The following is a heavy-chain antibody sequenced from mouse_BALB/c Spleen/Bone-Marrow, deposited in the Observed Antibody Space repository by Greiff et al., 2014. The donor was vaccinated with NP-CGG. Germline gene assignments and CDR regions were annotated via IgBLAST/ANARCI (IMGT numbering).Heavy chain of an antibody. J-gene: IGHJ2*01. CDR1: GFTFSGYA. Sequence: EVQVVESGGGLVKPGGSLKLSCAASGFTFSGYAMSWVRQTPEKRLEWVATISSGGSYTYYPDSVKGRFTISRDNAKNTLYLQXXSLRSEDTAMYYCASLTGRDYWGQGTTLTVSA. V-gene: IGHV5-9-3*01. D-gene: IGHD4-1*01. CDR3: ASLTGRDY. CDR2: ISSGGSYT.